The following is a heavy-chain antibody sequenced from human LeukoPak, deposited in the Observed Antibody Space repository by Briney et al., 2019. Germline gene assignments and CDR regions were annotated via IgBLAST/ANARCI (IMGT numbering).Heavy chain of an antibody. CDR2: INPNSGGT. CDR1: GYTLTGYY. Sequence: ASVKVSCKASGYTLTGYYMHWVRQAPGQGLEWMGWINPNSGGTNYAQKFQGRVTMTRDTSISTAYMELSRLRSDDTAVYYCARDRRVGSSSVNWFDPWGQGTLVTVSS. V-gene: IGHV1-2*02. D-gene: IGHD6-6*01. J-gene: IGHJ5*02. CDR3: ARDRRVGSSSVNWFDP.